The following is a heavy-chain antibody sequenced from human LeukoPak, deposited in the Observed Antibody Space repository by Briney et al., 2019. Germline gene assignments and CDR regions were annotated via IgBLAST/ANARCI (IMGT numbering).Heavy chain of an antibody. CDR3: AKGLGWTLDY. J-gene: IGHJ4*02. V-gene: IGHV3-30*02. CDR2: ILYDGSNK. Sequence: GGSLRLSCAASGFTFSSYGIHWVRQAPGKGLEWVAFILYDGSNKYYADSVKGRFTISRDNSKNTLYLQMNSLRTEDTAVYYCAKGLGWTLDYWGQGTLVIVSS. CDR1: GFTFSSYG. D-gene: IGHD6-19*01.